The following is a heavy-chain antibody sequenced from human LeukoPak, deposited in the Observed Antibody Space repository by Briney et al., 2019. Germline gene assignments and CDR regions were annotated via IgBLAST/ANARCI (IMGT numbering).Heavy chain of an antibody. J-gene: IGHJ5*02. Sequence: GGCLRLSCAASGFTFSSYEMNWVRQAPGKGLEWVSYISSSGSTIYYADSVKGRFTISRDNAKNSLYLQMNSLRAEDTAVYYCARLRYCSSTSCSDAEGWFDPWGQGTLVTVSS. D-gene: IGHD2-2*01. CDR2: ISSSGSTI. V-gene: IGHV3-48*03. CDR1: GFTFSSYE. CDR3: ARLRYCSSTSCSDAEGWFDP.